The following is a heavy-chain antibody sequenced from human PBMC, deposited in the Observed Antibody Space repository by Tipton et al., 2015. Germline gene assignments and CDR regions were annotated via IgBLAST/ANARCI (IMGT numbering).Heavy chain of an antibody. CDR1: GYTFTSYG. V-gene: IGHV1-18*01. CDR3: ARGLVGATGIVGY. Sequence: QLVQSGGEVKKPGASVKVSCETSGYTFTSYGITWVRQAPGQGLEWMGWITAYNGHTNYAQKFQGRVTMTTDTSTSTAYMELTSLKSDDTAVYYCARGLVGATGIVGYWGQGTLVTVSS. J-gene: IGHJ4*02. CDR2: ITAYNGHT. D-gene: IGHD1-26*01.